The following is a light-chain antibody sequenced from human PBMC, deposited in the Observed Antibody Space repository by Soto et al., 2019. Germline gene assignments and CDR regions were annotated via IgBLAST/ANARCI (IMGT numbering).Light chain of an antibody. V-gene: IGKV3-20*01. CDR2: GAS. CDR3: QQYGSSPLIT. J-gene: IGKJ5*01. CDR1: QGVSSNY. Sequence: ENVLTQSPVTLSLSPGERATLSCRAIQGVSSNYIAWYQQKPGQAPRLLIYGASSRATGIPDRFSGSGSGTDFTLTISRLEPEDFAVYYCQQYGSSPLITFGQGTRLEI.